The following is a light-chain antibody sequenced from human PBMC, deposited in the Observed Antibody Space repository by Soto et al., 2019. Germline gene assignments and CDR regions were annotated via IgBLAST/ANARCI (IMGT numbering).Light chain of an antibody. CDR2: GAS. J-gene: IGKJ1*01. V-gene: IGKV1-39*01. CDR1: QSIGKH. CDR3: QQSYSSPTT. Sequence: EIQMTQSPSFLSASVGDRVTITCRASQSIGKHLNWYQQKPGKAPKFLIYGASTLQSGVPSRFTGSGSGTDFTLTVNSLQPEDFATYYCQQSYSSPTTFGQGTKVAIK.